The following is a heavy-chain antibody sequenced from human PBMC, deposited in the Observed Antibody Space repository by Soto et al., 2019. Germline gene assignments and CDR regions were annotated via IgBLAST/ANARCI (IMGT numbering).Heavy chain of an antibody. Sequence: LETLSLTCTVSGGSISSYYWILIRQPPGKGLEWIGYIYYSGTTNYNPSLKSRVTISVDTSKNQFSLKLTSVTAADTAVYYCARDRYASGSWGQGTMETVSS. D-gene: IGHD1-26*01. CDR2: IYYSGTT. V-gene: IGHV4-59*01. J-gene: IGHJ5*02. CDR1: GGSISSYY. CDR3: ARDRYASGS.